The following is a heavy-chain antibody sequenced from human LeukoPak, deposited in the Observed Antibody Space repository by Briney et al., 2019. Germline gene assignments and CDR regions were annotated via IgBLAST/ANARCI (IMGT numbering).Heavy chain of an antibody. CDR2: IYYSGRT. D-gene: IGHD1-1*01. V-gene: IGHV4-59*01. Sequence: PSETLSLTCTVSGDSISSFYWSWIRQPPGKGLEWIGYIYYSGRTNYNPSLKSRVTISINTSKNQFSLNLTSVTAADTAVYFCARRTTPTSYWGQGALVTVSS. CDR3: ARRTTPTSY. J-gene: IGHJ4*02. CDR1: GDSISSFY.